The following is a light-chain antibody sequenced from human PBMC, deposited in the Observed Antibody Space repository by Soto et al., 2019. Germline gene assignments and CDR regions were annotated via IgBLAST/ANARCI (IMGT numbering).Light chain of an antibody. V-gene: IGKV3D-15*01. CDR2: GAS. CDR1: QLVRTK. J-gene: IGKJ5*01. Sequence: ETVMTQSPATLSVSPGERATLSCRASQLVRTKLAWYQQKPGQAPRLLIYGASSRATGIPARFSGSGSGTEFTLTISSLQSEDSGVYYCQQYNKWPAEITFGQGTRLEIK. CDR3: QQYNKWPAEIT.